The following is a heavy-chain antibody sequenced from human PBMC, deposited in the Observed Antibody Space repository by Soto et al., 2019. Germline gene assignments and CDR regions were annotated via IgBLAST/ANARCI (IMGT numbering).Heavy chain of an antibody. Sequence: SEPLSLPXLLSGGSVTSHHWRWIRQFPGQGLGWIACAAYAGTTCYHPALQGRVAISVATSKNEVALKLTSMTAADTAGHYWARDMHAGCTHYFNPWCHGTLVTVAS. CDR1: GGSVTSHH. CDR2: AAYAGTT. V-gene: IGHV4-59*02. D-gene: IGHD6-19*01. J-gene: IGHJ5*02. CDR3: ARDMHAGCTHYFNP.